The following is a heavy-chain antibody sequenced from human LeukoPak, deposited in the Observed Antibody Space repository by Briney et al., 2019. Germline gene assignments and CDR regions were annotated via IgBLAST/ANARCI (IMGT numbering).Heavy chain of an antibody. Sequence: GSLRLSCAASGLTFSSYGMHWVRQAPGKGLEWVAFIRYDGNNKYYADSVKGRFTISRDNSKNTLYLQMNSLRAEDTAVYYCARDPKRGYSYGYFDYWGQGTLVTVSS. D-gene: IGHD5-18*01. J-gene: IGHJ4*02. V-gene: IGHV3-30*02. CDR1: GLTFSSYG. CDR3: ARDPKRGYSYGYFDY. CDR2: IRYDGNNK.